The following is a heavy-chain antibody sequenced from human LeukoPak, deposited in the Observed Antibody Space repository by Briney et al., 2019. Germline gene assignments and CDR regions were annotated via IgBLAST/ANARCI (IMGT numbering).Heavy chain of an antibody. V-gene: IGHV4-4*07. D-gene: IGHD3-10*01. J-gene: IGHJ5*02. CDR2: IYTSGST. CDR3: ARARYYYNSGSHYNWFDP. CDR1: GHSISSYY. Sequence: PSETLSLTCTVSGHSISSYYWSWIRQPPGKGLERIGRIYTSGSTNYNPSLKSRVTMSVDTSKNQFSLKLSSVTAADTAVYYCARARYYYNSGSHYNWFDPWGQGTLVTVSS.